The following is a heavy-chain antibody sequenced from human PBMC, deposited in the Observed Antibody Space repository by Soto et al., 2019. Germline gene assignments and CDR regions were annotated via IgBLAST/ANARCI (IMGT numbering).Heavy chain of an antibody. CDR2: INPSAGST. Sequence: GASVKVSCKASGYTFTSYYMHWVRQAPGQGLEWMGIINPSAGSTSYAQRFQGRVSMTRDTSTSTVYMELSSLRSEDTAVYYCARYYYKTKGYAFAIRGQGTTVTLSS. D-gene: IGHD3-10*01. V-gene: IGHV1-46*03. CDR1: GYTFTSYY. CDR3: ARYYYKTKGYAFAI. J-gene: IGHJ3*02.